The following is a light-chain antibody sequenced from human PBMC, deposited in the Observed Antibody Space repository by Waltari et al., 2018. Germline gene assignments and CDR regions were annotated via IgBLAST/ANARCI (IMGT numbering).Light chain of an antibody. Sequence: DIQLTQSPSFLSASVGDRVTIPCRASQGISSNLAWYQQKPGKAPKLLFYAASTLKSGVPSRFSGSGSGTEFTLTISSLQPDDFATYYCQQYNSFTYTFGQGTKLEIK. CDR3: QQYNSFTYT. V-gene: IGKV1-9*01. CDR2: AAS. CDR1: QGISSN. J-gene: IGKJ2*01.